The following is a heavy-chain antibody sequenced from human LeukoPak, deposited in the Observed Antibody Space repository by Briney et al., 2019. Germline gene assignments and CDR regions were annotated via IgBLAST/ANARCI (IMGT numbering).Heavy chain of an antibody. D-gene: IGHD3-16*02. CDR2: ISACNGNT. CDR1: GYTFTSYG. Sequence: ASVKVSCKASGYTFTSYGISWVRQAPGQGLEWMGWISACNGNTNYAQKLQGRVTMTTDTSTSTAYMELRSLRSDDTAVYYCARNYDYVWGSYRSPSYFDYWGQGTLVTVSS. CDR3: ARNYDYVWGSYRSPSYFDY. V-gene: IGHV1-18*01. J-gene: IGHJ4*02.